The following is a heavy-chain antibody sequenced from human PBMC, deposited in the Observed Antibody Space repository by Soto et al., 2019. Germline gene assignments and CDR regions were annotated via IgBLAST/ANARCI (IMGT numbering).Heavy chain of an antibody. CDR2: INHSGST. V-gene: IGHV4-34*01. CDR1: GGSFSGYY. Sequence: ASETLSLTCAVYGGSFSGYYWSWIRQPPGKGLEWIGEINHSGSTNYNPSLKSRVTISVDTSKNQFSLKLSSVTAADTAVYYCASTTFYSSSSNDWFEPWGQGTLVTVSS. CDR3: ASTTFYSSSSNDWFEP. J-gene: IGHJ5*02. D-gene: IGHD6-6*01.